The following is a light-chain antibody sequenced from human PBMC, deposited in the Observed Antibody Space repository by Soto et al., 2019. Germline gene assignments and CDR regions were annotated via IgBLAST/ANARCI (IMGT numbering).Light chain of an antibody. V-gene: IGKV1-17*03. CDR3: LQHTSYPWT. Sequence: DIQMTQSPSSKSASVVDGCTSTFRASQGISKYLAWFQQKPGKVPKRLIYAASSLQSGVPARFSGSGSGTEFTLTISGLQPEDFGTYYCLQHTSYPWTFGQGTKVDIK. CDR1: QGISKY. CDR2: AAS. J-gene: IGKJ1*01.